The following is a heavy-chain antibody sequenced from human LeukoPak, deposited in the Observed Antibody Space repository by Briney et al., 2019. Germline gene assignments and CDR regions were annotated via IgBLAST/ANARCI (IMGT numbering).Heavy chain of an antibody. V-gene: IGHV3-30*02. CDR3: ARDRSQEFDP. D-gene: IGHD3-10*01. Sequence: GGSLRLSCAASGFTFSSYGMHWVRQAPGKGLEWVAFIRYDGSNKYYADSVKGRFTISRDNSKNTLYLQMNRLRADDTAVYYCARDRSQEFDPWGQGNLVNVSS. CDR2: IRYDGSNK. J-gene: IGHJ5*02. CDR1: GFTFSSYG.